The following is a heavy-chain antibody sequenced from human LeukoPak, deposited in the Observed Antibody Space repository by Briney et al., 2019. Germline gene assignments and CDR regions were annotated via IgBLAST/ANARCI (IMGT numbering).Heavy chain of an antibody. CDR3: ARDNRKAALDY. D-gene: IGHD6-25*01. CDR1: GGSISSSSYY. J-gene: IGHJ4*02. CDR2: IYYSGST. Sequence: SETLSLTCTVSGGSISSSSYYWGWIRQPPGKGLEWIGSIYYSGSTNYNPSLKSRVTISIDASNNQFSLRLTSVTAADTAVYYCARDNRKAALDYWGQGTLVTVSS. V-gene: IGHV4-39*07.